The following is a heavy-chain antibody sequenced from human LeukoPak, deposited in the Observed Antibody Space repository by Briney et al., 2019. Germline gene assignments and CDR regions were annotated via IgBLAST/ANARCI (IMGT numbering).Heavy chain of an antibody. CDR1: GYSFTSHW. CDR3: ARRQAGATVDY. J-gene: IGHJ4*02. V-gene: IGHV5-51*01. D-gene: IGHD1-26*01. Sequence: GESLKISCKGSGYSFTSHWIGWVRQMRGKGLEWMGIIYVGDSDTRYSPSFQGQVTISADKSISTAYLQWSSLKASDTAMYYCARRQAGATVDYWGQGTLVTVSS. CDR2: IYVGDSDT.